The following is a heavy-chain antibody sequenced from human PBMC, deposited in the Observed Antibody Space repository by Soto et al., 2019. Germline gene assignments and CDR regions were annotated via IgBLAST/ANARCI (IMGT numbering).Heavy chain of an antibody. D-gene: IGHD3-22*01. CDR3: ARGPSRYDSSGYFRDDAFDI. CDR1: GYTFPSYD. V-gene: IGHV1-8*01. Sequence: ASGKVSFKASGYTFPSYDINWLRQATGQGLEWMGWMNPNSGNTGYAQKFQGRVTMTRNTSISTAYMELSSLRSEDTAVYYCARGPSRYDSSGYFRDDAFDIWGQGTMVTVSS. CDR2: MNPNSGNT. J-gene: IGHJ3*02.